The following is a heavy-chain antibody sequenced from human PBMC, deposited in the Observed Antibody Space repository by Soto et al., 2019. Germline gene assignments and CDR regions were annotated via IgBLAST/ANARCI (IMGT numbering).Heavy chain of an antibody. J-gene: IGHJ5*02. V-gene: IGHV1-2*02. CDR2: INPSSGGT. CDR1: GYTFTDYY. D-gene: IGHD2-2*01. CDR3: ARDFEPLVIPAAVVGNWFDP. Sequence: QVQLVQSGAEVMRPGASVTVSCKTSGYTFTDYYMHWVRQAPGLGLEWMGWINPSSGGTNYAQRSQGRVTKTLDTSISTAYLEVNNLRYEDTAVYYCARDFEPLVIPAAVVGNWFDPWGQGTLVTVSS.